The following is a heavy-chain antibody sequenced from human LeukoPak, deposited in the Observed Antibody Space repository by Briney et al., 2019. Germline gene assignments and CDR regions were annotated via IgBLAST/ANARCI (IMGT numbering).Heavy chain of an antibody. V-gene: IGHV3-21*01. CDR3: ARGWMYYYDSGSQLYYFDY. J-gene: IGHJ4*02. Sequence: GGSLRLSCAASGFTFSSYSMNWVRQASGKGLEWVSSISSSSAYIYYADSLKGRFTISRDNAKNSLYLQMSSLRAEDTAVYYCARGWMYYYDSGSQLYYFDYWGQGTLVTASS. D-gene: IGHD3-10*01. CDR1: GFTFSSYS. CDR2: ISSSSAYI.